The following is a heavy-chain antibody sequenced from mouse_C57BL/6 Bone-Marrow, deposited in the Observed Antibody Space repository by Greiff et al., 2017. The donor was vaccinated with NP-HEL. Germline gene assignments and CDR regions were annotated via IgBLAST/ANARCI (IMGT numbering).Heavy chain of an antibody. CDR3: ARRGNYFDY. CDR1: GYTFTSYW. CDR2: IDPSDSYT. Sequence: QVQLQQPGAELVMPGASVKLSCKASGYTFTSYWMHWVKQRPGQGLEWIGEIDPSDSYTNYNQQFKGKSTLTVDKSSSTAYMQLSSLTSEDSAVYYCARRGNYFDYWGQGTTLTVSS. V-gene: IGHV1-69*01. J-gene: IGHJ2*01.